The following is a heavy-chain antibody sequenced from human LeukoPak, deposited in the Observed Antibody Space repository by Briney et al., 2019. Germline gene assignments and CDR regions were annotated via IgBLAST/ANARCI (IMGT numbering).Heavy chain of an antibody. Sequence: GGSLRLSCAASGFTFSSYWMHWVRQAPGKGLVWVSRINTDGSRIHYADSVKGRFTISRDNAKNSMSLQMNSLRAEDTAVYYCARDSPSITMIVVVNYYYGMDVWGQGTTVTVSS. J-gene: IGHJ6*02. CDR1: GFTFSSYW. V-gene: IGHV3-74*01. CDR3: ARDSPSITMIVVVNYYYGMDV. D-gene: IGHD3-22*01. CDR2: INTDGSRI.